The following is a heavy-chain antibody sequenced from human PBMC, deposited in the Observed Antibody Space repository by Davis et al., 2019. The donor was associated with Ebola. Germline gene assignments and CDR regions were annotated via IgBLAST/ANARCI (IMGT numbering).Heavy chain of an antibody. Sequence: GESLKISCAASGFTFSDYYMSWIRQAPGKGLEWVSYISSSGSTIYYADSVKGRFTISRDNAKNSLYLQMNSLRAEDTAVYYCARGSGYNKAYYYGMDVWGQGTTVTVSS. CDR1: GFTFSDYY. D-gene: IGHD3-22*01. CDR2: ISSSGSTI. CDR3: ARGSGYNKAYYYGMDV. V-gene: IGHV3-11*04. J-gene: IGHJ6*02.